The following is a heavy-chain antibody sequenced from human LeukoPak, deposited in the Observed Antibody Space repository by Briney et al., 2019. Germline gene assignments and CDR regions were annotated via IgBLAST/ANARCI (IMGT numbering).Heavy chain of an antibody. CDR3: AKDRSYYDGSGYPLDY. V-gene: IGHV3-23*01. J-gene: IGHJ4*02. Sequence: GGSLRLSCAASGFTFSGYAMSWVHQAPGRGLEWVSVISGSGGTTDYADSVKGRFTISRDNSRNTLYLQMNSLRADDTAVYTCAKDRSYYDGSGYPLDYWGQGTLVTVCS. CDR1: GFTFSGYA. D-gene: IGHD3-22*01. CDR2: ISGSGGTT.